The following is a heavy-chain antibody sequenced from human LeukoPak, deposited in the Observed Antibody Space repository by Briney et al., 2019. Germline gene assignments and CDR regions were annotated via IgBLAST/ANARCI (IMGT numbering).Heavy chain of an antibody. CDR3: AKDQGLGGGSVWGY. CDR1: GFTFSSYA. CDR2: ISGSGDNT. D-gene: IGHD2-15*01. Sequence: GGSLRLSCAASGFTFSSYALSWVRQAPGKGLEWVSAISGSGDNTYYADSVKGRFTISRDNSRNTLSLEMNSLRAEDTAVYYCAKDQGLGGGSVWGYWGQGTQVTVSS. V-gene: IGHV3-23*01. J-gene: IGHJ4*02.